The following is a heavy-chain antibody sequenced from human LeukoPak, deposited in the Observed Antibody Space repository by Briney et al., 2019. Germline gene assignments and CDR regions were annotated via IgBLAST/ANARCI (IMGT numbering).Heavy chain of an antibody. J-gene: IGHJ6*03. CDR2: ISSSSSTI. V-gene: IGHV3-48*01. CDR3: VTQGYSDYPPSYYDYYYMDV. Sequence: PGGSLRLSCAASGFTFSSYSMNWVRQAPGKGLEWVSYISSSSSTIYYADSVKGRFTISRDNAKNSLYLQMNSLRAEDTAVYYCVTQGYSDYPPSYYDYYYMDVWGKGTTVTVSS. D-gene: IGHD5-12*01. CDR1: GFTFSSYS.